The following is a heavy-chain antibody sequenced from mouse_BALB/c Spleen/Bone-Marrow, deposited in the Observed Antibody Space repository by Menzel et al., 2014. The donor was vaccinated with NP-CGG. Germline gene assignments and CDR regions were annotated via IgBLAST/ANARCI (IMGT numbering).Heavy chain of an antibody. Sequence: EVQLQQSGAELVKPGASVKLSCTASGFNIKDTYMHWVKQRPEQGLEWIGRIDPASGNTKFDPKFQGKATIASDTSSNTGGGQLSSLTSEDTAVYYCAAYYYVSSYGFAYWGQGTLVTVSA. CDR3: AAYYYVSSYGFAY. V-gene: IGHV14-3*02. CDR1: GFNIKDTY. CDR2: IDPASGNT. D-gene: IGHD1-1*01. J-gene: IGHJ3*01.